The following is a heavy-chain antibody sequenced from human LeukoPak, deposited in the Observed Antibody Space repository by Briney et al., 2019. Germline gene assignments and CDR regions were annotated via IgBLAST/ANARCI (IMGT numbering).Heavy chain of an antibody. CDR1: GFFFSNNY. V-gene: IGHV3-53*01. D-gene: IGHD3-10*01. Sequence: GGSLRLPCTASGFFFSNNYMNWVRQAPGKGLEWVSVLYSGGTTYYADSVKGRFTISRDNSKNKLYLQMNSLRVEDTAVYYCARGGGARPTDYWGQGTLVTVSS. CDR3: ARGGGARPTDY. CDR2: LYSGGTT. J-gene: IGHJ4*02.